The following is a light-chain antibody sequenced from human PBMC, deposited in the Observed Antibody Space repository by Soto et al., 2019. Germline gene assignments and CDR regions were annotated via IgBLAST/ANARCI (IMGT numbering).Light chain of an antibody. CDR1: HSVFSSY. V-gene: IGKV3-20*01. J-gene: IGKJ5*01. CDR2: ATS. CDR3: QQYSKWPIT. Sequence: EFVLTQSPGTLSSSPGESATLSCTASHSVFSSYLAWYQQKPGQAPRLLLYATSSRATGIPDRFSGSGSGTDFTLTISSLEPEDFAVYYCQQYSKWPITFGQGTRLEIK.